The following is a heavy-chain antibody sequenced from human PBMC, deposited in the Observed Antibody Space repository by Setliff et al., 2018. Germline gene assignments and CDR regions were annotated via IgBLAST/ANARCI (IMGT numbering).Heavy chain of an antibody. CDR1: GYRLIEVS. J-gene: IGHJ4*02. Sequence: ASVKVSCKVSGYRLIEVSIHWVRQTPGQGLEWMGRINPSSGGTDDAQNFQGRVTMTRDTSISTVYMELSRLRSDDTAVFYCARQTQNYNFWSGQYPYHYDSWGQGTLVTVSS. D-gene: IGHD3-3*01. CDR3: ARQTQNYNFWSGQYPYHYDS. CDR2: INPSSGGT. V-gene: IGHV1-2*06.